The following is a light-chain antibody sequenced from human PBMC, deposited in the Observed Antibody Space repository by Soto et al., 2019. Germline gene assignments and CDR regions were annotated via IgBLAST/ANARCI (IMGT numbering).Light chain of an antibody. CDR2: MAP. J-gene: IGKJ2*01. Sequence: DIQMTQSPSTLSASVGDRVTITCRASQNINNWLAWYQQKPGKAPNLLIHMAPVLESGVPSRFSGSASGTEFTLTHSSLQPDDFATYYCHQYSTDSQSTFGQGTKLEIK. CDR1: QNINNW. V-gene: IGKV1-5*03. CDR3: HQYSTDSQST.